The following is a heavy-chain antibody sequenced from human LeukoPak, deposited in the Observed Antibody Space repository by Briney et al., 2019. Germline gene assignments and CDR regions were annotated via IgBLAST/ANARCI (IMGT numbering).Heavy chain of an antibody. D-gene: IGHD4-17*01. CDR2: IYYSGST. CDR3: ARDGGTVTPGDAFDI. Sequence: SETLSLTCTVSGGSISSGDYYWSWIRQPPGKGLEWIGYIYYSGSTYYNPSLKSRVTISVDTSKNQFSLKLSSVTAADTAVYYCARDGGTVTPGDAFDIWGQGTMVTVSS. CDR1: GGSISSGDYY. J-gene: IGHJ3*02. V-gene: IGHV4-30-4*01.